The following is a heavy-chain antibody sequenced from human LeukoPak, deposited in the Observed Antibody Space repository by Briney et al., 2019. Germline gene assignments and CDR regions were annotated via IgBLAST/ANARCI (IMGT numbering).Heavy chain of an antibody. CDR3: PRDIGENSSSWYGGRYYYYMDV. CDR1: GGSISSYY. J-gene: IGHJ6*03. CDR2: IYTSGST. V-gene: IGHV4-4*07. D-gene: IGHD6-13*01. Sequence: SETLSLTCTVSGGSISSYYWSWIRQPAGKGLEWIGRIYTSGSTNYNPSLKSRVTMSVDTSKNQFSLKLSSVTAADTSVYYCPRDIGENSSSWYGGRYYYYMDVWGKGTTVTVSS.